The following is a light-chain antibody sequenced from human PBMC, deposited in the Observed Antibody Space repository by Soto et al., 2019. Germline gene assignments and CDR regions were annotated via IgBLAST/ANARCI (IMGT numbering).Light chain of an antibody. V-gene: IGKV1-39*01. CDR1: QNIENY. CDR2: VAS. J-gene: IGKJ5*01. Sequence: DIQMTQSPSSLSASLVDTVTISCRASQNIENYLHWYQQKAGKAPEVLLYVASVLKDGVSSRFSGSGYGTDFTLTVNSLQPEDFATYYCQQGYTSAITFGQGTRLEIK. CDR3: QQGYTSAIT.